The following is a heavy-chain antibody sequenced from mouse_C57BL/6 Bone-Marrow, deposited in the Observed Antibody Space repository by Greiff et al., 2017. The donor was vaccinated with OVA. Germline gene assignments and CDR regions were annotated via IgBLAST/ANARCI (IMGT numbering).Heavy chain of an antibody. J-gene: IGHJ2*01. D-gene: IGHD1-1*01. CDR1: GFTFSSYG. V-gene: IGHV5-6*01. CDR3: ARRSITTVVARDYFDY. Sequence: VQLQQSGGDLVKPGGSLKLSCAASGFTFSSYGMSWVRQTPDKRLEWVATISSGGSYTYYPDSVKGRFTISRDNAKNTLYLQMSSLKSEDTAMYYCARRSITTVVARDYFDYWGQGTTLTVSS. CDR2: ISSGGSYT.